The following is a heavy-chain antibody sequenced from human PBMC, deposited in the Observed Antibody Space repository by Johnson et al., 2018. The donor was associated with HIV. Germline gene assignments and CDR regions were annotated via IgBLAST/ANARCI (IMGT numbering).Heavy chain of an antibody. CDR2: ISSSGTTI. D-gene: IGHD7-27*01. Sequence: QVQLLESGGGLVQPGGSLRLSCAASGFSFSDYFMSWIRQAPGKGLECISYISSSGTTIYYTDSVKGRFTISRDNAKNSLYLQLNSLRAEDTSLYYCAKTTRGNWGSCFDIWGRGTMVTVSS. V-gene: IGHV3-11*04. CDR1: GFSFSDYF. CDR3: AKTTRGNWGSCFDI. J-gene: IGHJ3*02.